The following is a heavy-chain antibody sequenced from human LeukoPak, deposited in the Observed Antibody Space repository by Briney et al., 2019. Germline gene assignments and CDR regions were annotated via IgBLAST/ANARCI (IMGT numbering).Heavy chain of an antibody. CDR2: IGGRGGST. CDR1: GFTFSSFT. J-gene: IGHJ5*02. V-gene: IGHV3-23*01. Sequence: GGSLRLYCAASGFTFSSFTMTWVRQAPGKGLEWVSAIGGRGGSTYYADSLEGRFTIARDNSKDMVYLQMNSLKVEDTAIYYCGKEGGAWGQGTKVTVSS. D-gene: IGHD3-16*01. CDR3: GKEGGA.